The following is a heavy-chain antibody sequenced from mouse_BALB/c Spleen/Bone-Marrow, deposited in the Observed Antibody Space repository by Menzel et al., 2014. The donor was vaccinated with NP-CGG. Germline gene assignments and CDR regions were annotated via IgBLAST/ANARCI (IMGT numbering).Heavy chain of an antibody. D-gene: IGHD2-10*02. CDR2: IWSDGNT. CDR3: ARNPYGNYAMDY. CDR1: GFSLTSYG. V-gene: IGHV2-6*02. J-gene: IGHJ4*01. Sequence: VQLVESGPGLVAPSQSLSITCTVSGFSLTSYGVHWVRQPPGKGLEWLVVIWSDGNTTYNSALKSRLSISKDNSKSQVFLKMNSRQTDDTAMYYCARNPYGNYAMDYWGQGTSVTVSS.